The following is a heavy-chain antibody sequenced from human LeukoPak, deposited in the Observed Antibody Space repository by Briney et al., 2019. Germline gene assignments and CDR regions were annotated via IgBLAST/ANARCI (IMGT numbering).Heavy chain of an antibody. CDR2: ISDSGST. Sequence: SETLSLTCTVSGGSISSRSYYWGWIRQPPGKGLEWTGKISDSGSTYYSPSLKSRVTISVDKSKNQFSLKLSSVTAADTAVYYCASLPDYGGNSAFDYWGQGTLVTVSS. CDR3: ASLPDYGGNSAFDY. V-gene: IGHV4-39*07. CDR1: GGSISSRSYY. J-gene: IGHJ4*02. D-gene: IGHD4-23*01.